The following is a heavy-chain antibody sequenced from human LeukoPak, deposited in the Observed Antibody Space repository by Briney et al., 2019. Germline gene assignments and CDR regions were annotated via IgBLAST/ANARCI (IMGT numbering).Heavy chain of an antibody. V-gene: IGHV4-59*01. CDR2: IYYSGST. CDR3: ARGGAAAGNGPYYYYYMDV. CDR1: GGSISSYY. Sequence: SETLSLTCTVSGGSISSYYWSWIRQPPGKGLEWIGYIYYSGSTNYNPSLKSRVTISVDTSKNQFSLKLSSVTAADTAVYYCARGGAAAGNGPYYYYYMDVWGKGTTVTISS. J-gene: IGHJ6*03. D-gene: IGHD6-13*01.